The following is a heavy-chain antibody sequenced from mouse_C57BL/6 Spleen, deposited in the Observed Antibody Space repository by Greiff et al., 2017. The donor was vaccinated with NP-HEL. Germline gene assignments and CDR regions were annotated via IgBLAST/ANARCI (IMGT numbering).Heavy chain of an antibody. J-gene: IGHJ4*01. Sequence: EVKLAESGPGLVKPSQSLSLTCSVTGYSITSGYYWNWIRQFPGNKLEWMGYISYDGSNNYNPSLKNRISITRYTSKNQFFLKLNSVTTEDTATYYCARDFPMDYWGQGTSVTVSS. CDR1: GYSITSGYY. CDR2: ISYDGSN. CDR3: ARDFPMDY. V-gene: IGHV3-6*01.